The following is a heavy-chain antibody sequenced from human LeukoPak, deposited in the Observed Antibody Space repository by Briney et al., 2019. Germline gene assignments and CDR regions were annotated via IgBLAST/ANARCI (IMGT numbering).Heavy chain of an antibody. J-gene: IGHJ4*02. CDR3: ARDTYYDSSGNYYGGYYFDY. V-gene: IGHV3-21*01. CDR1: EFTFSSFT. CDR2: ISSSSSYI. D-gene: IGHD3-22*01. Sequence: GGSLRLSCAASEFTFSSFTMNWVRQAPGKGLEWVSSISSSSSYIYYADSVKGRFTISRDNGKNSLYLQMNSLRAEDTAVYYCARDTYYDSSGNYYGGYYFDYWGQGTLVTVSS.